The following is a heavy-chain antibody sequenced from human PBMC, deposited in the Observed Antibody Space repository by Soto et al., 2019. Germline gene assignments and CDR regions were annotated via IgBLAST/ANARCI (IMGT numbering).Heavy chain of an antibody. Sequence: QVQLQESGPGLVKPSETLSLTCTVSGGSISSYYWSWIRQPAGKGLEWIGRIYTSGSTNYNPSLKSRDTKSVDTSKNQCSLKLSSVTAADTAVYYWAREGGGIAVAGSDYWGQGTLVTVSS. J-gene: IGHJ4*02. CDR3: AREGGGIAVAGSDY. D-gene: IGHD6-19*01. V-gene: IGHV4-4*07. CDR2: IYTSGST. CDR1: GGSISSYY.